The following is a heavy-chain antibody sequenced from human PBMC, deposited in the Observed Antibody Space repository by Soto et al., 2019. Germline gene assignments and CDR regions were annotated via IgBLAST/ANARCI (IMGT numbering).Heavy chain of an antibody. J-gene: IGHJ6*01. Sequence: PGETLKIYCKGSGYSFTSYWIGLMRQMPGNGLEWMGIINPGDSDTRYSPSFQGQVTISADKSISTAYLQWSSLKASDTAMYYCVRYVRRLLDWSQDYYGVGVGGQGTRV. CDR2: INPGDSDT. V-gene: IGHV5-51*01. CDR1: GYSFTSYW. CDR3: VRYVRRLLDWSQDYYGVGV. D-gene: IGHD3-3*01.